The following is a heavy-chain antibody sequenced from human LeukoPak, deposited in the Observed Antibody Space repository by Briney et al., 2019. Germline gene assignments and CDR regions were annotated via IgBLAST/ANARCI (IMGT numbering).Heavy chain of an antibody. CDR3: ARHAFHNDNSDYYFAH. D-gene: IGHD3-22*01. V-gene: IGHV5-51*01. Sequence: PGESLKISCKGSGYSFTNYWIGWVRQMPGKGLEWMGLIYPGESDIRYSPSFQGQVTISADKSISTAYLQWSSLKASDTAMYYFARHAFHNDNSDYYFAHWGQGTLVTVSS. CDR2: IYPGESDI. CDR1: GYSFTNYW. J-gene: IGHJ4*02.